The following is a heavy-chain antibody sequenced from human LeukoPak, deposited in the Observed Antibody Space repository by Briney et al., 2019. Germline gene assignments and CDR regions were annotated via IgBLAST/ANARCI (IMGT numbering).Heavy chain of an antibody. V-gene: IGHV3-48*03. CDR2: ISNSGSTI. J-gene: IGHJ4*02. CDR1: GFTFSSSE. Sequence: SGGSLRLSCAASGFTFSSSEMNWVRQAPGKGLEWVSYISNSGSTIHYADSVKGRFTISRDNAKNSLTLQMNSLRAEDTAAYYCARATGYSYLFDSWGQGTLVTVSS. CDR3: ARATGYSYLFDS. D-gene: IGHD5-18*01.